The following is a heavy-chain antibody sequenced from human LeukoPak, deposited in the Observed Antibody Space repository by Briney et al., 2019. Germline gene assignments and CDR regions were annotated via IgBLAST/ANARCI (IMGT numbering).Heavy chain of an antibody. J-gene: IGHJ4*02. CDR1: GFTFSTYS. V-gene: IGHV3-48*02. D-gene: IGHD3-9*01. Sequence: GGSLRLSCAASGFTFSTYSMNWVRQAPGKGLEWVSYITRSSSAIYYADSVKGRFTISRDNAKNSLYLQMNNLRDEDTAVYYCASQYYDVFAGYQYYFDSWGQGVLVTVSS. CDR2: ITRSSSAI. CDR3: ASQYYDVFAGYQYYFDS.